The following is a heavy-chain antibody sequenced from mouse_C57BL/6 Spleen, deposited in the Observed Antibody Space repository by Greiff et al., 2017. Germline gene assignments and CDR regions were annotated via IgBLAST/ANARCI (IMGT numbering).Heavy chain of an antibody. CDR2: INPNSGST. CDR1: GYTFTSYW. CDR3: ARSPPQVAY. V-gene: IGHV1-64*01. J-gene: IGHJ3*01. Sequence: VQLQQSGAELVKPGASVKLSCKASGYTFTSYWMHWVKQRPGQGLEWIGMINPNSGSTNYNEKFKGKATLTADKSSSTAYMQLSSLTSEDSAVYYCARSPPQVAYWGQGTLVTVSA.